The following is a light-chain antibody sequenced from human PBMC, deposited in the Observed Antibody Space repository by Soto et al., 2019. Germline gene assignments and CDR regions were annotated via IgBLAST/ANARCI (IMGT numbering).Light chain of an antibody. V-gene: IGKV1-5*01. J-gene: IGKJ2*01. CDR1: QSISSW. Sequence: DIQMNQSPSTLSASVGDRVTITCRASQSISSWLAWYQQKPGKAPKLLIYDASSLESGVPSRFSGSGSGTEFTLTISSLQPDDFATYYCQQYNSYPYTFGQGNKLEIK. CDR2: DAS. CDR3: QQYNSYPYT.